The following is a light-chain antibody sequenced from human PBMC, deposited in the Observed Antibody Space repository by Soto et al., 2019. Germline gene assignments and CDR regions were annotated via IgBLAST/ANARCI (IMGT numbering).Light chain of an antibody. V-gene: IGKV2-28*01. CDR1: RSLLHSNGYNY. J-gene: IGKJ1*01. Sequence: DAVMTQSPLSLPVTPGEPASISCRSSRSLLHSNGYNYLDWYLQKPGQSPQLLIYLGSNRASGVPDRFSGSGSGTDFTLKISRVEAEDVGVYYCMQPLQSWTFGQGTKVDIK. CDR3: MQPLQSWT. CDR2: LGS.